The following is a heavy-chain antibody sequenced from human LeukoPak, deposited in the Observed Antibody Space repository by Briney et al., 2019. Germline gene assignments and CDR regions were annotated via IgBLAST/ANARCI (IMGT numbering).Heavy chain of an antibody. CDR1: GFTLSDYD. CDR2: IGAAGDT. V-gene: IGHV3-13*01. CDR3: TKDRHGMAV. J-gene: IGHJ6*02. Sequence: LTGGSLRLSCAASGFTLSDYDMHWVRRGTGKGLEWVSVIGAAGDTYYQGSVKGRFTISRDEAKNFLYLQINSLRVEDTAVYYCTKDRHGMAVWGQGTTVTVSS.